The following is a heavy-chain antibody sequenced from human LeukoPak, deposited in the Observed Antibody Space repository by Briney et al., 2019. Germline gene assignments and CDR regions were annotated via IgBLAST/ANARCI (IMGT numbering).Heavy chain of an antibody. CDR2: ISAYNGNT. CDR1: GYTFTSYG. Sequence: ASVKVSCKASGYTFTSYGISWVRQAPGQGLEWMGWISAYNGNTNYAQKLQGRVTMTTDTSTSTAYMGLRSLRSDDTAVYYCARGALSIAAAGNVNWFDPWGQGTLVTVSS. CDR3: ARGALSIAAAGNVNWFDP. D-gene: IGHD6-13*01. J-gene: IGHJ5*02. V-gene: IGHV1-18*01.